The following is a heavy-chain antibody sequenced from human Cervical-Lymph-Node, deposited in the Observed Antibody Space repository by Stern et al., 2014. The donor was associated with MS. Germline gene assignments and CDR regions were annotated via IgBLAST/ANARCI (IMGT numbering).Heavy chain of an antibody. CDR3: AKDGYNY. V-gene: IGHV1-2*02. CDR2: IIPNNGDT. CDR1: GYTFTGYY. J-gene: IGHJ4*02. D-gene: IGHD5-24*01. Sequence: QVQLVESGAEVKKPGASVKVSCKASGYTFTGYYIHLVRQAPGQGLEWMGWIIPNNGDTNYAQNFQGRVTMTRDTSISTAYMELSRLRSDDTAVYYCAKDGYNYGGQGTLVTVSS.